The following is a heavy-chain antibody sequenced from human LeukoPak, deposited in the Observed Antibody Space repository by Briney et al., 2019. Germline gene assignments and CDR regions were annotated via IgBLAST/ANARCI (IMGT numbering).Heavy chain of an antibody. CDR3: ARDKSGPTAHYDVFEI. D-gene: IGHD4/OR15-4a*01. Sequence: SSETLSLTCTVSGGSITNNYWNWHWIRQPQGRGLEWIGYIYYSGSTNYNPSLRSQVTIAVDKSNNQVSLKLNSVTAADTAMYYCARDKSGPTAHYDVFEIWGQGTMVTVSS. V-gene: IGHV4-59*01. CDR2: IYYSGST. J-gene: IGHJ3*02. CDR1: GGSITNNY.